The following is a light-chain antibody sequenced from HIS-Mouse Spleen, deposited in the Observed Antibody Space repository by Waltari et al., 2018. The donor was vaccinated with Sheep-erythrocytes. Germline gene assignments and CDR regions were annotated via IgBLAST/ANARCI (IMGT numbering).Light chain of an antibody. J-gene: IGLJ2*01. V-gene: IGLV2-14*02. CDR3: AAWDDSLNGQV. CDR1: SRDVGSYNL. Sequence: QSALTQPASVSGSPGQSITIPCPGTSRDVGSYNLVSWYQQHPGKAPKLMIYEGSKRPSGVSNRFSGSKSGTSASLAISGLQSEDEADYYCAAWDDSLNGQVFGGGTKLTVL. CDR2: EGS.